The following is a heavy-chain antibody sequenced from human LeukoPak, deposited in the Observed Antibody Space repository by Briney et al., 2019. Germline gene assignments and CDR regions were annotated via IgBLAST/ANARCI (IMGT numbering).Heavy chain of an antibody. Sequence: ASVKVSCKVSGYTLTELSMHWVRQAPGKGLEWMGGFDPEDGETIYAQKFQGRVTMTEDTSTDTAYMELSSLRSEDTAVYYCARDLVVVPARDAYNWNYNGGMNYYYYYMDVWGKGTTVTVSS. V-gene: IGHV1-24*01. D-gene: IGHD2-2*01. J-gene: IGHJ6*03. CDR1: GYTLTELS. CDR3: ARDLVVVPARDAYNWNYNGGMNYYYYYMDV. CDR2: FDPEDGET.